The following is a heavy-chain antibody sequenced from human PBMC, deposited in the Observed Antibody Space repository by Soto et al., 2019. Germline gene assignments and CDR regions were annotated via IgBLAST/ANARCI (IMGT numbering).Heavy chain of an antibody. CDR3: ARGLATLPVFAFAI. CDR1: GFSLSTSGVG. J-gene: IGHJ3*02. V-gene: IGHV2-5*01. CDR2: IYWSGDE. Sequence: QGTLKESGPTLVKPTQTLTLTCSFSGFSLSTSGVGVGWIRQSPGKALEWLALIYWSGDEHYRPSLKSRLSIIKDTSKNHVVLSMTDIDPVDTATYYCARGLATLPVFAFAIWGQGTMVTVSS. D-gene: IGHD6-6*01.